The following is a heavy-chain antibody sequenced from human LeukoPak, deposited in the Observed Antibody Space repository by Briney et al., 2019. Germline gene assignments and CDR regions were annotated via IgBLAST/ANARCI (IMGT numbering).Heavy chain of an antibody. D-gene: IGHD3-22*01. CDR1: GFTFSSYW. Sequence: SGGSLRLSCAASGFTFSSYWMSWVRQAPGKGPEWVANIKQDGSEKYYVDSVKGRFTTSRDNAKNSLYLQMNSLRAEDTAVYYCARDSAPYYYDSSGYDYWGQGTLVTVSS. CDR3: ARDSAPYYYDSSGYDY. J-gene: IGHJ4*02. CDR2: IKQDGSEK. V-gene: IGHV3-7*01.